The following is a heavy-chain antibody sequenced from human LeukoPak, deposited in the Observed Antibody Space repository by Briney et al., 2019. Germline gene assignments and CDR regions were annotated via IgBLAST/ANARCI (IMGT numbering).Heavy chain of an antibody. D-gene: IGHD4-23*01. V-gene: IGHV3-48*04. J-gene: IGHJ4*02. Sequence: GGSLRLSCAASGFTFSSYSMNWVRQAPGQGLEWISYVSRSSSTIYYADSVKGRFTISRDNARNSLYLQMNRLRADDTAVYYCARDSGWELPRSPFDYWGQGNLVTVST. CDR2: VSRSSSTI. CDR3: ARDSGWELPRSPFDY. CDR1: GFTFSSYS.